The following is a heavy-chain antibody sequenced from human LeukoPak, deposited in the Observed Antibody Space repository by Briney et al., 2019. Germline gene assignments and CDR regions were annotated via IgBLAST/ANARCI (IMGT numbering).Heavy chain of an antibody. J-gene: IGHJ4*02. V-gene: IGHV3-7*01. CDR3: ARDRDPLVRCDY. CDR2: IREDGNEK. CDR1: GFTFSSYW. D-gene: IGHD3-10*01. Sequence: PGGSLRLSCSASGFTFSSYWMSWVRQTTGKGLECVAKIREDGNEKFYVDSVKGRFTISRDNAKNSLYLQMNSLRAEDTAVYYCARDRDPLVRCDYWGQGTLVTVSS.